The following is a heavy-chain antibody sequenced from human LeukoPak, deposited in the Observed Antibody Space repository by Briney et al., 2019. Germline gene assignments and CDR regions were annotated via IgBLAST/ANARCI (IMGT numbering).Heavy chain of an antibody. CDR2: ISAYNGNT. J-gene: IGHJ6*02. V-gene: IGHV1-18*01. D-gene: IGHD1/OR15-1a*01. CDR3: ARDRWNSLYYYYYYGMDV. Sequence: ASVKVSCKASGYTFTSYGISWVRQAPGQGLEWTGWISAYNGNTNYAQKPQGRVTMTTDTSTSTAYMELRSLRSDDTAVYYCARDRWNSLYYYYYYGMDVWGQGTTVTVSS. CDR1: GYTFTSYG.